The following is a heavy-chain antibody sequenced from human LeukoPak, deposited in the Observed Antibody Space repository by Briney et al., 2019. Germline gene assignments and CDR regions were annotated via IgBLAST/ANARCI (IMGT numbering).Heavy chain of an antibody. CDR3: ARALTTLTYEGY. Sequence: GGSLRLSCEASGFTFWNYAMNWVRQAPGKGLEWVSSISGSNSYIFYADSVEGRFTVSRDNAKDSLYLQMNSLRAEDTAVYYCARALTTLTYEGYWGQGTLVTVSS. V-gene: IGHV3-21*01. CDR1: GFTFWNYA. J-gene: IGHJ4*02. D-gene: IGHD1-1*01. CDR2: ISGSNSYI.